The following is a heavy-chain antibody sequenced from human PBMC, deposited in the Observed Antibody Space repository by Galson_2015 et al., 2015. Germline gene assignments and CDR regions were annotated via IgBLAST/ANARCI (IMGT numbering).Heavy chain of an antibody. J-gene: IGHJ6*02. D-gene: IGHD6-13*01. V-gene: IGHV6-1*01. CDR3: ARYRIAAAGTSYYYYGMDV. CDR1: GDSVSSNSAA. Sequence: CAISGDSVSSNSAAWNWIRQSPSRGLEGLGRTYYRSKWYNDYAVSVKSRITINPDTSKNQFSLQLNSVTPEDTAVYYCARYRIAAAGTSYYYYGMDVWGQGTTVTVSS. CDR2: TYYRSKWYN.